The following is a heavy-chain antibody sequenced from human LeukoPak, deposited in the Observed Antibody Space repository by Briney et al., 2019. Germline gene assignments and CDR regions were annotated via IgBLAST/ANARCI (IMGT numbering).Heavy chain of an antibody. Sequence: ASVKVSCKASGYTFTSYGISWVRQAPGQGLEWMGWISAYNGNTKYAQKLQGRVTMTTDTSTSTAYMELRSLRSDDTAVYYCARVEVHYDNSGSPSFDYWGQGTLVTVSS. D-gene: IGHD3-22*01. CDR2: ISAYNGNT. V-gene: IGHV1-18*01. J-gene: IGHJ4*02. CDR3: ARVEVHYDNSGSPSFDY. CDR1: GYTFTSYG.